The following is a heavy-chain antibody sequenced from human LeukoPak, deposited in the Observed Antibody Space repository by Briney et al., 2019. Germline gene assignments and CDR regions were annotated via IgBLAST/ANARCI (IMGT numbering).Heavy chain of an antibody. CDR1: GYTFTGYY. J-gene: IGHJ4*02. D-gene: IGHD3-22*01. CDR2: INPNSGGT. CDR3: ARVPYYYGSSGYYHLLDY. Sequence: ASVKVSCKASGYTFTGYYMHWVRQAPGQGLEWMGWINPNSGGTNYAQKFQGRVTMTRDTSISTAYMELSRLRSDDTAVYYCARVPYYYGSSGYYHLLDYWGQGTLVTVSS. V-gene: IGHV1-2*02.